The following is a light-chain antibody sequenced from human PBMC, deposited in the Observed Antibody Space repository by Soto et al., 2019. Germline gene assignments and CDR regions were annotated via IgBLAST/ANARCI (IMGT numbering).Light chain of an antibody. Sequence: QSALTQPPSASGSPGQSVTISCTGTSSDVGGDNYVSWYQQYPGKAPKLMIYEVSKRPSGVPDRFSGSKSGNTASLTVSGIQAEDEADYYCSSYAGSVGVLFGGGTKLTVL. CDR3: SSYAGSVGVL. CDR2: EVS. V-gene: IGLV2-8*01. CDR1: SSDVGGDNY. J-gene: IGLJ2*01.